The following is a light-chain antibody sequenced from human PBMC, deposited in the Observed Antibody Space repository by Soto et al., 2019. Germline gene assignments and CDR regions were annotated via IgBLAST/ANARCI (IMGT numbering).Light chain of an antibody. Sequence: DIQMTQSPSTLSASVGDRVTITCRASQSISSWLAWYQQKPGKAPKLLIYKASSLESGVPSRFSGSGSGKEFTLTSSSLQPDDFATYYCQQYNSYSYTLGQGTKLEIK. V-gene: IGKV1-5*03. CDR3: QQYNSYSYT. CDR1: QSISSW. J-gene: IGKJ2*01. CDR2: KAS.